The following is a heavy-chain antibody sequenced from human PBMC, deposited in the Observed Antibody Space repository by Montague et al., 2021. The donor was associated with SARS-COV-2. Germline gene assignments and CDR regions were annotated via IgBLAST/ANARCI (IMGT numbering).Heavy chain of an antibody. CDR2: MDWDDEK. CDR3: AHRGGSSWTKPYFDY. J-gene: IGHJ4*02. V-gene: IGHV2-70*04. Sequence: PALVKPTQTLTLTCTFSGFSRSTRGMRASWIRQPPGKALEWLARMDWDDEKFYSTSLKTRLSISKDTSKNQVVLTMTNMDPVDTATYYCAHRGGSSWTKPYFDYWGQGTLVTVSS. CDR1: GFSRSTRGMR. D-gene: IGHD6-13*01.